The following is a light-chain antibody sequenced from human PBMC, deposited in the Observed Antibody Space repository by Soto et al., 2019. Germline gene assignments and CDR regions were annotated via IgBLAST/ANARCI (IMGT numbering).Light chain of an antibody. Sequence: EINLTQSPATLSASPGDRVTLSCRASQSVTYNLAWYQQRPGQAPRLLIYGASTRATGIPPRFSGRGSGTDFTLTISRLEPEDFAVYYCQHYGASPWTFGQGTKVDIK. CDR1: QSVTYN. CDR3: QHYGASPWT. CDR2: GAS. V-gene: IGKV3-15*01. J-gene: IGKJ1*01.